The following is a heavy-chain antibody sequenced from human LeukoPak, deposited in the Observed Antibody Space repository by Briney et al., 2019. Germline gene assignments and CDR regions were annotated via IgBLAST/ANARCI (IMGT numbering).Heavy chain of an antibody. CDR1: GGSISSSNKY. CDR2: FFYSGST. CDR3: ARHLGMSTMDY. V-gene: IGHV4-39*01. Sequence: PSETLSLTCTVSGGSISSSNKYWGRIRQSPGKGLEWIGNFFYSGSTYYNPSLKSRVTISVDTSKNQFSLNLRSVTAADTAVYYCARHLGMSTMDYWGQGTLVTVSS. D-gene: IGHD5/OR15-5a*01. J-gene: IGHJ4*02.